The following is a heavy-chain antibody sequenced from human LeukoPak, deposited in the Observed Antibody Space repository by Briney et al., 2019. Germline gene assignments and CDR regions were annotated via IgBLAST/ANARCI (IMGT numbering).Heavy chain of an antibody. CDR3: ARAPAMAYFDY. Sequence: SETLSLTCAVYGGSFSGYYWSWIRQHPGKGLEWIGYISYTGSAFYDPSPKSRVSISIDTSKRQFSLKVRSLTAADTAVYYCARAPAMAYFDYWGQGTLVSVSS. D-gene: IGHD5-24*01. CDR1: GGSFSGYY. CDR2: ISYTGSA. V-gene: IGHV4-31*11. J-gene: IGHJ4*02.